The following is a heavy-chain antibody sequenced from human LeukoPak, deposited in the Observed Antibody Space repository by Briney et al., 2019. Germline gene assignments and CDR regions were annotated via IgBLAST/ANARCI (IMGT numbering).Heavy chain of an antibody. CDR2: ISGSGPTI. CDR1: GFTFSDYY. Sequence: GGSLRLSCAASGFTFSDYYMSWIRHALGKGLEWVSYISGSGPTIFYADSVKGRFTISRDNAKNSLYLQMNSLRAEDTAVYYCARDFCSSGSCHEDYWGQGTLVTASS. D-gene: IGHD2-15*01. J-gene: IGHJ4*02. V-gene: IGHV3-11*01. CDR3: ARDFCSSGSCHEDY.